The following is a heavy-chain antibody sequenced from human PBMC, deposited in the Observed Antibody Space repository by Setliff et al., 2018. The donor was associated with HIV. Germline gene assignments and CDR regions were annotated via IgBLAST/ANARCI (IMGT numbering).Heavy chain of an antibody. J-gene: IGHJ3*02. Sequence: GASVKVSCKASGDTFADSGIHWVRQAPGQGLEWMGCISPYNLNTAYAQKLQGRVTMTSDASTSTAYMELRSLTSDDTAVYYCARGPPLPLGFDMWGQGTMVTVS. CDR1: GDTFADSG. CDR3: ARGPPLPLGFDM. CDR2: ISPYNLNT. V-gene: IGHV1-18*01.